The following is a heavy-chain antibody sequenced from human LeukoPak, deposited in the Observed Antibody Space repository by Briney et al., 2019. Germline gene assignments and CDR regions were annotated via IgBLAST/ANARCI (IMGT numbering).Heavy chain of an antibody. Sequence: ASVKVSCKASGYTYPRYYMHWVRQPPAQGLEWMGWINHNSGGTNYAQKFQDRHTNTRDTPLHTPYMELSSLRSDDTPVYYCEIIAVAGSYWGQGTLVTVSS. CDR3: EIIAVAGSY. J-gene: IGHJ4*02. CDR2: INHNSGGT. V-gene: IGHV1-2*02. D-gene: IGHD6-19*01. CDR1: GYTYPRYY.